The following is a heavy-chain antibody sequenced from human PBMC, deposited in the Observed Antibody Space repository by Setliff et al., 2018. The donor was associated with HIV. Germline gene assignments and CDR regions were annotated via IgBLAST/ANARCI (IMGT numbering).Heavy chain of an antibody. CDR1: GGSIRNEDYF. V-gene: IGHV4-61*02. J-gene: IGHJ4*02. D-gene: IGHD1-20*01. CDR3: ARDSITGTTPAFDY. CDR2: FYTSGST. Sequence: PSETLSLTCTVSGGSIRNEDYFWSWIRQPAGKGLEWIGRFYTSGSTNYNPPFKSRVTISEGTSENQFSLKLTSVTAADTAVYYCARDSITGTTPAFDYWGQGTLVTVSS.